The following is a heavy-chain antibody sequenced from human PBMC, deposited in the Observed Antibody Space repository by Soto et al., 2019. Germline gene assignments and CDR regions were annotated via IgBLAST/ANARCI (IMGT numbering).Heavy chain of an antibody. CDR3: AKGRRVGNGYNLGFDY. D-gene: IGHD5-12*01. J-gene: IGHJ4*02. CDR1: GFTFSHYA. CDR2: ISFDGRNK. V-gene: IGHV3-30*04. Sequence: QEQLVESGGGVVQPGRSLRLSCAASGFTFSHYAMHWVRQAPGKGLQWVSSISFDGRNKYYVDSVKGRFTISRDNSKNTLYLEVDSLRAEDTAVYYCAKGRRVGNGYNLGFDYWGQGTLVTVPS.